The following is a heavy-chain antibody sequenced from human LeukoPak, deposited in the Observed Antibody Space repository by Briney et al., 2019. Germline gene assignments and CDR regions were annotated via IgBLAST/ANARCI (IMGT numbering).Heavy chain of an antibody. J-gene: IGHJ4*02. CDR1: GYTFTGYY. CDR3: VSGRRYN. Sequence: VASVKVSCKASGYTFTGYYMHWVRQAPGQGLEWMGRINPNSGGTNYAEKFQGRVTMTRDTSLNTAFLGLSNLRSDDTAMYYCVSGRRYNWGQGTLVTVSS. CDR2: INPNSGGT. V-gene: IGHV1-2*06. D-gene: IGHD5-12*01.